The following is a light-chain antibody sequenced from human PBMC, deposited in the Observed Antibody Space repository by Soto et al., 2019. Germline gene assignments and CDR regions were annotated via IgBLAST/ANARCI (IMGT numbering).Light chain of an antibody. CDR2: DAS. Sequence: EITLTQSPATLSLSPGETATLSCRASQNINIYLAWYQHRPGQAPRLLIDDASNRATGIPARFSGSGSGTDFSLTISSLEPEDFAVYYCQHLRSFGQGTRLEIK. J-gene: IGKJ5*01. V-gene: IGKV3-11*01. CDR3: QHLRS. CDR1: QNINIY.